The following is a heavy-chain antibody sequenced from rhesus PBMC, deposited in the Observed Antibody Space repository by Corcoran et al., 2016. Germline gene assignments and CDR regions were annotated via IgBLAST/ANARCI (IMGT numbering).Heavy chain of an antibody. CDR2: IYGSSGST. V-gene: IGHV4-76*01. D-gene: IGHD3-28*01. Sequence: QVQLQESGPGVVKPSETLSLTCAVSGGSISSGYDWSWIRQPPGKGLEWIGYIYGSSGSTNYNPSLKNRVAISKDASKSQFSLKLSSVTAADRAVYCCARGTYYYDSGYSDYWGQGVLVTVSS. CDR1: GGSISSGYD. J-gene: IGHJ4*01. CDR3: ARGTYYYDSGYSDY.